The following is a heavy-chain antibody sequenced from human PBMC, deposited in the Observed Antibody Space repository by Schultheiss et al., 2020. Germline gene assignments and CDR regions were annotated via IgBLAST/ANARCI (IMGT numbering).Heavy chain of an antibody. D-gene: IGHD3-22*01. J-gene: IGHJ4*02. CDR1: GFTVSSNY. Sequence: GGSLRLSCAASGFTVSSNYMSWVRQAPGKGLEWVSAISGSGGSTYYADSVKGRFTISRDNSKNTLYLQMNSLRAEDTAVYYCAIVNPYQYDSRGYYYWGQGALVTVSS. V-gene: IGHV3-23*01. CDR3: AIVNPYQYDSRGYYY. CDR2: ISGSGGST.